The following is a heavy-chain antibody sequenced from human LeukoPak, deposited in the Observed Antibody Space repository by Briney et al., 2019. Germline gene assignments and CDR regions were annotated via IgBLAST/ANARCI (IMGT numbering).Heavy chain of an antibody. Sequence: AETLSLTCRVSGGSISSSTYYWGWIRQPPGKGLEWIGNIYNSGSTYYNPSLKRRVTISVDTSKNQFSLKLSSVTAPDTAVYYCARKGIAATYYYYGMDVWGQGTMVTVSS. V-gene: IGHV4-39*01. J-gene: IGHJ6*02. D-gene: IGHD6-13*01. CDR1: GGSISSSTYY. CDR3: ARKGIAATYYYYGMDV. CDR2: IYNSGST.